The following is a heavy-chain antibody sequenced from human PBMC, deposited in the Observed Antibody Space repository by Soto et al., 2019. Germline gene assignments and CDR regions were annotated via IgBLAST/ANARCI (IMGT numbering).Heavy chain of an antibody. Sequence: QVQLVESGGGVVQPGRSLRLSCAASGFTFSSYAMHWVRQAPGKGLEWVAVISYDGSNKYYADSVKGRFTISRDNSKNTLYLQMNSLRAEDTAVYYCARFGVVATTGDYWGQGTLVTVSS. CDR1: GFTFSSYA. V-gene: IGHV3-30-3*01. D-gene: IGHD5-12*01. CDR2: ISYDGSNK. CDR3: ARFGVVATTGDY. J-gene: IGHJ4*02.